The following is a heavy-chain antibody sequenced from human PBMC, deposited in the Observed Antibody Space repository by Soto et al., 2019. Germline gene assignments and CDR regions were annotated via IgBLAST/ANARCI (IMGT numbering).Heavy chain of an antibody. J-gene: IGHJ6*02. Sequence: GGSLRLSCAASGFTFSSYGMHWVRQAPGKGLEWVAVISYDGSNKYYADSVKGRFTISRDNSKNTLYLQMNSLRAEDTAVYYCAKGGAHYGSGSYVYYYGMDVWGQGTTVTVSS. CDR3: AKGGAHYGSGSYVYYYGMDV. CDR2: ISYDGSNK. V-gene: IGHV3-30*18. CDR1: GFTFSSYG. D-gene: IGHD3-10*01.